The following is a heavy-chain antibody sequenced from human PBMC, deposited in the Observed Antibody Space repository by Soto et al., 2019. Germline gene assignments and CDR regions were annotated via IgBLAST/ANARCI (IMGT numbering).Heavy chain of an antibody. CDR1: GFIFSSYA. D-gene: IGHD3-9*01. J-gene: IGHJ3*01. CDR2: ISGSGTTA. Sequence: EVQLLESGGGLVQPGGSLRLSCAASGFIFSSYAMSWVRQAPGKGLEWVSAISGSGTTAYYADSGKGRFTFSRNNSQKTMYPPRPRLRAQGTSVNSCLKTTDGWLSAFELWGQGTMVTVSS. CDR3: LKTTDGWLSAFEL. V-gene: IGHV3-23*01.